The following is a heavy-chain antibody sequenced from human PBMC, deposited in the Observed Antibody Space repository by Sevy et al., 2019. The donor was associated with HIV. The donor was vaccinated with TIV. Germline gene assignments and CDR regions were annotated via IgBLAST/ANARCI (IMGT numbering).Heavy chain of an antibody. CDR3: AGGYYYARFDY. CDR2: IYSGGST. D-gene: IGHD3-10*01. CDR1: GFTVSSNY. Sequence: GGSLRLSCAASGFTVSSNYMSWVRQAPGKGLEWVSVIYSGGSTYYADSVKGRFTISRDNSKNTLYLQMNSLRAEDAAVYYCAGGYYYARFDYWGQGTLVTVSS. V-gene: IGHV3-53*01. J-gene: IGHJ4*02.